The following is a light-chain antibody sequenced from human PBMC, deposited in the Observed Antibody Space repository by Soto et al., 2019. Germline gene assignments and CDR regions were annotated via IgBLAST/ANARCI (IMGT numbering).Light chain of an antibody. V-gene: IGKV4-1*01. CDR3: QQYFSTPQT. CDR1: QSVLYKSNSKNY. J-gene: IGKJ1*01. CDR2: WES. Sequence: DIVMTQSPDSLAVSLGERATINCKSSQSVLYKSNSKNYLAWYQQKPGQPPKLLLYWESTRESGVPDRFSGSGSGTDFTLTISSLQTEDVAVYYCQQYFSTPQTFGQGTKVEIK.